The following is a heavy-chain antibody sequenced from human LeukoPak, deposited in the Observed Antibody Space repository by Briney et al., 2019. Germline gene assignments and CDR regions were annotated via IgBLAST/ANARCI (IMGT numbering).Heavy chain of an antibody. J-gene: IGHJ4*02. CDR1: GGTFSSYA. Sequence: SVKVSCKASGGTFSSYAISWVRQAPGQGLEWMGGIIPIVGTANYAQKFQGRVTITADESTSTAYMELSSLRSEDTAVYYCAREYYDILTGYYNDYWGQGTLVTVSS. V-gene: IGHV1-69*13. CDR3: AREYYDILTGYYNDY. D-gene: IGHD3-9*01. CDR2: IIPIVGTA.